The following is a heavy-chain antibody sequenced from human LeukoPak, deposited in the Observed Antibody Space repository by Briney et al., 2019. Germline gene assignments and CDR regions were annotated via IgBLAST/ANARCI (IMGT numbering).Heavy chain of an antibody. V-gene: IGHV3-7*01. J-gene: IGHJ4*02. CDR3: ARDLLEWLHYFDY. CDR1: GFTFSSYW. CDR2: IKQDGSEK. D-gene: IGHD3-3*01. Sequence: GSLRLSCAASGFTFSSYWMSWVRQAPGKGLEWVANIKQDGSEKYYVDSVKGRFTISRDNAKNSLYLQMNSQRAEDTAVYYCARDLLEWLHYFDYWGQGTLVTVSS.